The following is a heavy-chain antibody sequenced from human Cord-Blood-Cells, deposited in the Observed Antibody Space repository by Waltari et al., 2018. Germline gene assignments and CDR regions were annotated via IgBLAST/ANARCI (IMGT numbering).Heavy chain of an antibody. J-gene: IGHJ3*02. CDR1: GYTFTSYA. Sequence: QVQLVPPGAEVTKPGASVKVSCKASGYTFTSYAMHWVRQAPGQRLEWMGWINAGNGNTKYSQKFQGRVTITRDTSASTAYMELSSLRSEDTAVYYCARDHSLGGAFDIWGQGTMVTVSS. V-gene: IGHV1-3*01. CDR3: ARDHSLGGAFDI. CDR2: INAGNGNT. D-gene: IGHD1-26*01.